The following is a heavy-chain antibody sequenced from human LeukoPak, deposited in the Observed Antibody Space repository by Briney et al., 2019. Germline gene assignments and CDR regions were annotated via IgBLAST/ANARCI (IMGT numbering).Heavy chain of an antibody. CDR3: AKDRNRKATMTTVTNPGY. Sequence: GGSLRLSCAASGFTFSSYAMSWVRQAPGRGLEWVSAISGSGGSTYYADSVKGRFTISRDNSKSTLYLQMNSLRAEDTAVYYCAKDRNRKATMTTVTNPGYWGQGTLVTVSS. CDR1: GFTFSSYA. J-gene: IGHJ4*02. V-gene: IGHV3-23*01. CDR2: ISGSGGST. D-gene: IGHD4-17*01.